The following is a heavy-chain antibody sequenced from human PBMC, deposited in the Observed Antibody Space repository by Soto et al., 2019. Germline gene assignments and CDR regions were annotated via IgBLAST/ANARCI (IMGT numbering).Heavy chain of an antibody. Sequence: SETLSLTCTVSGGSISSYYWSWIRQPPGKGLEWIGYIYYSGSTNYNPSLKSRVTISVDTSKNQFSLKLSSVTAADTAVYYCAGGLTTVVTSDWGQGTMVTVSS. V-gene: IGHV4-59*01. CDR2: IYYSGST. CDR3: AGGLTTVVTSD. D-gene: IGHD4-17*01. CDR1: GGSISSYY. J-gene: IGHJ3*01.